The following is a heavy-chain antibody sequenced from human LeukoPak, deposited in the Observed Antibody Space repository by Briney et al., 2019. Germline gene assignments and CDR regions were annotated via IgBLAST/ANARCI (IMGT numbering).Heavy chain of an antibody. V-gene: IGHV3-21*01. Sequence: GGSLRLSCAASGFTFSSYSMNWVRQAPGKGLEWVSSISSSSSYIYYADSVKGRFTISRDNAKNSLYLQMNSLRAEDTAVYYCARDLSVAAAADYWGQGTLLTVSS. CDR3: ARDLSVAAAADY. D-gene: IGHD6-13*01. J-gene: IGHJ4*02. CDR1: GFTFSSYS. CDR2: ISSSSSYI.